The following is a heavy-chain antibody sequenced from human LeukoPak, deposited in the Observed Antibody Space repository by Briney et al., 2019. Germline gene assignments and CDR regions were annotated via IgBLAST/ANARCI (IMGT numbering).Heavy chain of an antibody. V-gene: IGHV4-39*01. CDR3: ASFYLGYSNSWLFDY. D-gene: IGHD6-13*01. Sequence: SETLSLTCTVSGGSISSSSYYWGWIRQPPGKGLEWIGSIYYSGSTYYNPSLKSRVTISVDTSKNQFSLKLNSVTAADTAVYYCASFYLGYSNSWLFDYWGQGTLVTVSS. CDR2: IYYSGST. J-gene: IGHJ4*02. CDR1: GGSISSSSYY.